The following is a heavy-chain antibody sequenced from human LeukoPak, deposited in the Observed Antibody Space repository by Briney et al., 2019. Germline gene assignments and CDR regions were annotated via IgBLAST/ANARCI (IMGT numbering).Heavy chain of an antibody. CDR3: LLVDYYGMDV. CDR2: ISYDGSNK. Sequence: GGSLRLSCAASGFTFSSYGTHWVRQAPGKGLEWVAVISYDGSNKYYADSVKGRFTISRDNSKNTLYLQMNSLRAEDTAVCYPLLVDYYGMDVWGQGTTVTVSS. J-gene: IGHJ6*02. CDR1: GFTFSSYG. D-gene: IGHD2-21*02. V-gene: IGHV3-30*03.